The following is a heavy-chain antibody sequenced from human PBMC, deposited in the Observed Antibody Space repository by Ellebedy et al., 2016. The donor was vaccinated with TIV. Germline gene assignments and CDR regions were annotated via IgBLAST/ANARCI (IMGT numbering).Heavy chain of an antibody. Sequence: ASVKVSCKASGYTFTGYYMHWVRQAPGQGLEWMGWINPNSGGTNYAQKFQGRVTMTRNTAISTAYMELSSLRSEDTAAYYCARAVYYYGSGSRFFGYWGQGTLVSVSS. CDR2: INPNSGGT. D-gene: IGHD3-10*01. V-gene: IGHV1-2*02. J-gene: IGHJ4*02. CDR1: GYTFTGYY. CDR3: ARAVYYYGSGSRFFGY.